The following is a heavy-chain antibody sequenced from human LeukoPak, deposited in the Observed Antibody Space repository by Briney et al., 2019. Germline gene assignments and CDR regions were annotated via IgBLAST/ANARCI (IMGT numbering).Heavy chain of an antibody. D-gene: IGHD1-26*01. J-gene: IGHJ4*02. CDR1: GYTFISYG. CDR3: ARVVVGATSTVDY. Sequence: ASVKVSCKAAGYTFISYGISWVRQAAGQGGEGMGWISAYNGNTNYAQKLQGRVPMTTATSTSTAYMELRSLRPDDTAVYYCARVVVGATSTVDYWGQGTLVTVSS. CDR2: ISAYNGNT. V-gene: IGHV1-18*01.